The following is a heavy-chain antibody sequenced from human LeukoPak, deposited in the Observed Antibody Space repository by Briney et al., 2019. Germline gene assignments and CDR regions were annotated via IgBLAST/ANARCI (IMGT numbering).Heavy chain of an antibody. Sequence: AGGSLRLSCAASGFTFDDYAMHWVRQAPGKGLEWVSLISWDGGSTYYADSVKGRFTISRDNSKNSLYLQMNSLRAEDTALYYCAKGKSGYDQLDYWGQGTLVTVSS. V-gene: IGHV3-43D*03. J-gene: IGHJ4*02. D-gene: IGHD5-12*01. CDR1: GFTFDDYA. CDR3: AKGKSGYDQLDY. CDR2: ISWDGGST.